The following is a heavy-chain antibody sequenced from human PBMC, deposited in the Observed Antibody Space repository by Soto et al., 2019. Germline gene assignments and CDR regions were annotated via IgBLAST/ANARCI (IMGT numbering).Heavy chain of an antibody. CDR3: ARTLSSSTDNWFDP. CDR2: TYYRSKWYN. J-gene: IGHJ5*02. CDR1: GDSVSSNSAA. Sequence: SQTLSLTCAISGDSVSSNSAAWNWIRQSPSRGLEWLGRTYYRSKWYNDYAVSVKSRITINPDTSKNQFSLQLNSVTPEDTAVYFCARTLSSSTDNWFDPWGQGTLVTVSS. V-gene: IGHV6-1*01. D-gene: IGHD6-6*01.